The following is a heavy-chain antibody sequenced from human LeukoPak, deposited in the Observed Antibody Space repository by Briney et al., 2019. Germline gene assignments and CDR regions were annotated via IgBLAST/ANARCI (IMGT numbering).Heavy chain of an antibody. CDR2: ISSSGDLT. D-gene: IGHD3-22*01. CDR3: AKXXXNYYXXSGSYYKRNGDY. CDR1: GFTFSSYS. V-gene: IGHV3-23*01. Sequence: GGSLRLSCAASGFTFSSYSMNWVRQAPGKGLGWVSAISSSGDLTYYIDSVKGRFTISRDNSKNTLYLQMSGLRAEDTALYYCAKXXXNYYXXSGSYYKRNGDYXGRXTXVTXXS. J-gene: IGHJ4*02.